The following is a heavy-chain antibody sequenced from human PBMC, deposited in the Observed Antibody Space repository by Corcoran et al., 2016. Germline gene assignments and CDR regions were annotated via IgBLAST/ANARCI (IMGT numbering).Heavy chain of an antibody. CDR1: GFTFSSYS. Sequence: EVQLVESGGGLVKPGGSLRLSCAASGFTFSSYSMNWVRQAPGKGLEWVSSISSSSSYIYYADSVKGRFTLSRDNAKNSLYLQMNSLRAEETAVYYCARSLSSGWSSTGMDVWGQGTTVTVSS. V-gene: IGHV3-21*01. CDR2: ISSSSSYI. CDR3: ARSLSSGWSSTGMDV. J-gene: IGHJ6*02. D-gene: IGHD6-19*01.